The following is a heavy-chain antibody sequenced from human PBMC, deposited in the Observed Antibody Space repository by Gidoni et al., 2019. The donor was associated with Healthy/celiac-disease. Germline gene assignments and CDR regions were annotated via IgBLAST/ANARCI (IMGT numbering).Heavy chain of an antibody. CDR1: RGSFSGYY. CDR2: INHSEST. Sequence: QVQLQQWGAGLLKPSETLSLTRAVYRGSFSGYYWSWLRQPPGKGLEWNGEINHSESTNNDPTLKSRVTISVDTAKNQFSLKLSSVTAADTAVYYCARGEGYCNGGSCPLFDYWGQGTLVTVSS. CDR3: ARGEGYCNGGSCPLFDY. J-gene: IGHJ4*02. V-gene: IGHV4-34*01. D-gene: IGHD2-15*01.